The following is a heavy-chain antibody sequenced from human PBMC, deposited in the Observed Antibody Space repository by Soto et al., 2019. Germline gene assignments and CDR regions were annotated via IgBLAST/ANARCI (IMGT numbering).Heavy chain of an antibody. D-gene: IGHD3-10*01. CDR3: AREVSVYYGSGSYYYYFDY. Sequence: QVQLQESGPGLVKPSETLSLTCTVSGGSVSSGSYYWSWIRQPPGKGLEWIGYIYYSGSTNYNPSLKSRVTVSVDTSKSQFSLKLSSLTAADTAVYYCAREVSVYYGSGSYYYYFDYWGRGGMVTVSS. CDR1: GGSVSSGSYY. J-gene: IGHJ4*02. CDR2: IYYSGST. V-gene: IGHV4-61*01.